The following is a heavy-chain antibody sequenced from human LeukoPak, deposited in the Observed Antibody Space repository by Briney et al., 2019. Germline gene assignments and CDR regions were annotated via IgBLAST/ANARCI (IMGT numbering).Heavy chain of an antibody. Sequence: GGSLRLSCAASGFTFSSYAMSWVRQAPGKGLEWVANIKEDGSEKYYVDSVKGRFTISRDNAKKTLFLQMNSLRVEDTAVYYCARDRALSYWGQGTLVTVSS. D-gene: IGHD5/OR15-5a*01. J-gene: IGHJ4*02. V-gene: IGHV3-7*01. CDR1: GFTFSSYA. CDR3: ARDRALSY. CDR2: IKEDGSEK.